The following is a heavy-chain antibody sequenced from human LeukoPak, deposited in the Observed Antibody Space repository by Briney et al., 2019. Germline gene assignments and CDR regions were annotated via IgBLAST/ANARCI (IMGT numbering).Heavy chain of an antibody. Sequence: GESLKISCQGSGYSFTSYWIGWVRQMPGKGLEWMGIIYPGDSDTRYSTSFQGQVTISADKSISTAYLQWSSLKASDTAMYYCARRLAYYYDSSGYYGGYYFDYWGQGTLVTVSS. CDR3: ARRLAYYYDSSGYYGGYYFDY. CDR2: IYPGDSDT. D-gene: IGHD3-22*01. J-gene: IGHJ4*02. CDR1: GYSFTSYW. V-gene: IGHV5-51*01.